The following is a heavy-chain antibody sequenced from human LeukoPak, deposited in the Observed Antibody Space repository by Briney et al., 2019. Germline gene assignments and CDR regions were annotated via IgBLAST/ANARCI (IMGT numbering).Heavy chain of an antibody. CDR1: GLTFSSYT. CDR3: AKGVATIDY. CDR2: ISSSSSYI. D-gene: IGHD5-12*01. J-gene: IGHJ4*02. Sequence: GGSLRLSCAASGLTFSSYTMNWVRQAPGKGLEWVSSISSSSSYIYYADSVKGRFTISRDNAKNSLYLQMNSLRVEDTAVYYCAKGVATIDYWGQGTLVTVSS. V-gene: IGHV3-21*01.